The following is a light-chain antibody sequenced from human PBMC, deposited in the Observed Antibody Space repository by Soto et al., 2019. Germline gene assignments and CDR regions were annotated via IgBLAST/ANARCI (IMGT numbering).Light chain of an antibody. V-gene: IGLV1-44*01. J-gene: IGLJ1*01. CDR1: SSNIGSNT. Sequence: QSVLTQPPSASGTPGQRVTISCSGSSSNIGSNTVNWYQQLPGTAPKLLIYSNNQRPSGIPDRFSGSKSGTSASLAISGLKSEDEADYYCAAWDDSLNGDVFGTGTKLTLL. CDR3: AAWDDSLNGDV. CDR2: SNN.